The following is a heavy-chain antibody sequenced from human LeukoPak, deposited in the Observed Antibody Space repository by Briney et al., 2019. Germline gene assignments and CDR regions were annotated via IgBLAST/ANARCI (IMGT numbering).Heavy chain of an antibody. V-gene: IGHV1-8*01. CDR1: GYTFTSYD. CDR3: AREGKWELLKPFDY. D-gene: IGHD1-26*01. CDR2: MNPNSGNT. Sequence: ASVKVSCKASGYTFTSYDINWVRQATGQGLEWMGWMNPNSGNTGYAQKFQGRVTMTRNTSISTAYMELSSLRSEDTAVYYCAREGKWELLKPFDYWAREPWSPSPQ. J-gene: IGHJ4*02.